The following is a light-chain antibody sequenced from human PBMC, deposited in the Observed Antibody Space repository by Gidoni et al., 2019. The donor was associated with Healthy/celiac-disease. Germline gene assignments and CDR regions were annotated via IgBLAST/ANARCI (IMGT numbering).Light chain of an antibody. CDR3: QQYGSSPPT. J-gene: IGKJ4*01. V-gene: IGKV3-20*01. CDR2: GAS. CDR1: QSVSSSY. Sequence: DIVLTPSPGTLSLSPGERATLSCRASQSVSSSYLAWYQQKPSQAPRLLIYGASSRATGIPDRFSGSGSGTDFTLTISRLEPGDFAVYYCQQYGSSPPTFXGXTKVEIK.